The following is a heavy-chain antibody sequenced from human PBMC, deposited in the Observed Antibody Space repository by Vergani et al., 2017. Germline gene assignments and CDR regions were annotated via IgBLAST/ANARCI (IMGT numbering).Heavy chain of an antibody. CDR3: ARAMGGYCSSTSCPFDY. J-gene: IGHJ4*02. D-gene: IGHD2-2*01. CDR1: GDSISSGAYY. CDR2: IYSTGST. Sequence: QVQLQESGPGLVKPSQTLSLTCSVSGDSISSGAYYWNWIRQHPGKGLEWIGYIYSTGSTHHNPSLRRRINMSVDTSKNQFSLKLSSVTAADTAVYYCARAMGGYCSSTSCPFDYWGQGTLVTVSS. V-gene: IGHV4-31*03.